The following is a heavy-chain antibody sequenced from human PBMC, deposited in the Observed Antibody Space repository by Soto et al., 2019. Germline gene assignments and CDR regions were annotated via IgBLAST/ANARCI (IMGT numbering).Heavy chain of an antibody. Sequence: GSGPTLVNPTQTLTLTCTFSGFSLSTSGVGVGWIRQPPGKALEWLALIYWDDDKRYSPSLKSRLTITKDTSKNQVVLTMTNMGPVDTATYYCAHRLFVWIPAPYSGYGEGFDYWGQGTLVTVSS. CDR2: IYWDDDK. CDR3: AHRLFVWIPAPYSGYGEGFDY. D-gene: IGHD5-12*01. V-gene: IGHV2-5*02. CDR1: GFSLSTSGVG. J-gene: IGHJ4*02.